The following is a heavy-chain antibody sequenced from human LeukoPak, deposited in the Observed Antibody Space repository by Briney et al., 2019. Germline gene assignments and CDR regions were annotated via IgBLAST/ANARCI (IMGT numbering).Heavy chain of an antibody. CDR1: GGSVSSGG. CDR3: AKSYSYGVSGYFDY. D-gene: IGHD5-18*01. Sequence: LSLTCTVSGGSVSSGGYYWSWIRQAPGKGLEWVAVISYDGSNKYYADSVKGQFTISRDNSKSTLYLQMNSLRAEDTAVYYCAKSYSYGVSGYFDYWGQGTLVTVSS. J-gene: IGHJ4*02. CDR2: ISYDGSNK. V-gene: IGHV3-30*18.